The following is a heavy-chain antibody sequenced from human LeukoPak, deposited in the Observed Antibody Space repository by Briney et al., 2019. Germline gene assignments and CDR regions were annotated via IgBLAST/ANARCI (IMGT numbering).Heavy chain of an antibody. CDR3: VLRGGATDY. D-gene: IGHD3-16*01. CDR1: GFTFSSFV. CDR2: ISGSGGTT. V-gene: IGHV3-23*01. Sequence: GGSLRLSCAASGFTFSSFVLNWVRQAPGKGLEWVSTISGSGGTTYYADSVKGRFTISRDNSKNTLYLQMNSLRAEDTAVSYCVLRGGATDYWGQGTLVTVSS. J-gene: IGHJ4*02.